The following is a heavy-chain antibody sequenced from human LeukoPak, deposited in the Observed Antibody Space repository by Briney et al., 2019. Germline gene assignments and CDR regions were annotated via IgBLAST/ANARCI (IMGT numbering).Heavy chain of an antibody. Sequence: ASVKVSCKASGYTFTSYDINWVRQATGQGLEWMGWMNPNSGNTGYAQKFQGRVTMTRNTSISTAYMEPSSLRSEDTAVYYCAIRRYYYYYYYMDVWGKGTTVTVSS. V-gene: IGHV1-8*01. CDR1: GYTFTSYD. CDR2: MNPNSGNT. CDR3: AIRRYYYYYYYMDV. J-gene: IGHJ6*03. D-gene: IGHD3-3*01.